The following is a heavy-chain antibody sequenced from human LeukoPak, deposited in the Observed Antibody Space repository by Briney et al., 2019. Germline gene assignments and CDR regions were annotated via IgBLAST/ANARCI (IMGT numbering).Heavy chain of an antibody. CDR1: GDSVSSNSAA. CDR2: TYYRSKCYN. V-gene: IGHV6-1*01. Sequence: SQTLSLTCAISGDSVSSNSAAWNWIRQSPSRGLEWLGRTYYRSKCYNDYAVSVKSRITTNPDTSKNQFSLQLNSVTPEDTAVYYCAREARDWNYGDYYYYGMDVWGQGTTVTVSS. D-gene: IGHD1-7*01. J-gene: IGHJ6*02. CDR3: AREARDWNYGDYYYYGMDV.